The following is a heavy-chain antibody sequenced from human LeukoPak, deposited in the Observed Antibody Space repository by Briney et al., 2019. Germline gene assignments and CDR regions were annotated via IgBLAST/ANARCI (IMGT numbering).Heavy chain of an antibody. J-gene: IGHJ4*02. CDR3: ARDIITFGGVKSFDY. CDR1: GFTFSSYS. V-gene: IGHV3-48*04. Sequence: GGSLRLSCAASGFTFSSYSMNWVRQAPGKGLEWVSYISSSSSTIYYADSVKGRFTISRDNAKNSLYLQMNSLRAEDTAVYYCARDIITFGGVKSFDYWGQGTLVTVSS. CDR2: ISSSSSTI. D-gene: IGHD3-16*01.